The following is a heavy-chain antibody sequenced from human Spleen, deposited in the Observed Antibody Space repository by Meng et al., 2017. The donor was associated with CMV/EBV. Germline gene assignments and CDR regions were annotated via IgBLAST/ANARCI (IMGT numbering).Heavy chain of an antibody. V-gene: IGHV1-46*01. J-gene: IGHJ5*02. CDR1: GYSFITYY. D-gene: IGHD2-2*01. Sequence: ASVKVSCKASGYSFITYYIHWVRQAPGQGLEWMGRINPDGGTTTYAQRFQGGLTLTTDTSTSTVYMELSRLTSEDTAVYYCARGCSSTTCYRGNGWFDPWGQGTLVTVSS. CDR2: INPDGGTT. CDR3: ARGCSSTTCYRGNGWFDP.